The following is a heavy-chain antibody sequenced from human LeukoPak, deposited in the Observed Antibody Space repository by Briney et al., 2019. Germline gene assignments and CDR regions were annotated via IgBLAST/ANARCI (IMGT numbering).Heavy chain of an antibody. CDR3: ARHLPAAILSNFDY. CDR2: IYYSGST. CDR1: GYSISSGYY. D-gene: IGHD2-2*01. V-gene: IGHV4-38-2*01. Sequence: SETLSLTCAVSGYSISSGYYWGWIRQPPGKGLEWIGSIYYSGSTYYNPSLKSRVTISVDTSKNQFSLKLSSVTAADTAVYYCARHLPAAILSNFDYWGQGTLVTVSS. J-gene: IGHJ4*02.